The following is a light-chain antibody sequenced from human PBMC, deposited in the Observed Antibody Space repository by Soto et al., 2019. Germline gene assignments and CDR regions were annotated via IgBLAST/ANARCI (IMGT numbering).Light chain of an antibody. Sequence: DIQMTQSPSTLSATAGDRVTITCRASQSVSSWLAWYQHKPGKAPKLLIYDASNLDSGVPSRFSGSGAVTEFSLTISDLQPDDCATYYCQQYENYGTFGQGTRVEIK. CDR2: DAS. CDR3: QQYENYGT. J-gene: IGKJ1*01. V-gene: IGKV1-5*01. CDR1: QSVSSW.